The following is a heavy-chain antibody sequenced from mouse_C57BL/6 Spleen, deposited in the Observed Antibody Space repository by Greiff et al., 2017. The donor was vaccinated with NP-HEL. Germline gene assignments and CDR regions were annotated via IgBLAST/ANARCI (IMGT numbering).Heavy chain of an antibody. CDR3: TTVRGYWYFDV. Sequence: EVQLQQSGAELVRPGASVKLSCTASGFNIKDDYMHWVKQRPEQGLEWIGWIDPENGDTEYASKFQGKATITADTSSNTAYLQISSLTSEDTAVYYCTTVRGYWYFDVWGTGTTVTVSS. D-gene: IGHD3-1*01. J-gene: IGHJ1*03. V-gene: IGHV14-4*01. CDR2: IDPENGDT. CDR1: GFNIKDDY.